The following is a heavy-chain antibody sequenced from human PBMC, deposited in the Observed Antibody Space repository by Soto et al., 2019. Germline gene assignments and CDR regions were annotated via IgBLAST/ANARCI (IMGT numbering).Heavy chain of an antibody. CDR1: GGTFSSYA. D-gene: IGHD2-2*01. Sequence: QVQLVQSGAEVKKPGSSVKVSCKASGGTFSSYAVSWVRQAPGQGLEWVGTIIPVFGTTNYTHTFQGRVTITADESTSTAYMEVGSLRSEDTAVYYCARSPIGVVVATSFYYYYYMDVWGRGTTVTVSS. CDR2: IIPVFGTT. V-gene: IGHV1-69*18. CDR3: ARSPIGVVVATSFYYYYYMDV. J-gene: IGHJ6*02.